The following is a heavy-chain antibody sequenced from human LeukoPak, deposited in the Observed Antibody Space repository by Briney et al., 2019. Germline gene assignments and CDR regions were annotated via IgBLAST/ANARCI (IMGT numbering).Heavy chain of an antibody. Sequence: PGGSLRLSCAASGFTFSSYSMNWVRQAPGKRLEWVSSISSSSSYIYYADSVKGRFTISRDNAKNSLYLQMNSLRAEDTAVYYCARDSTFAVATFDYWGQGTLVTVSS. D-gene: IGHD2/OR15-2a*01. J-gene: IGHJ4*02. CDR1: GFTFSSYS. V-gene: IGHV3-21*01. CDR3: ARDSTFAVATFDY. CDR2: ISSSSSYI.